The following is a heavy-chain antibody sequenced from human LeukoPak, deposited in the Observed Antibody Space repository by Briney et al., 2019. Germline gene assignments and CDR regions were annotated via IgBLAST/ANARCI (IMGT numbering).Heavy chain of an antibody. J-gene: IGHJ4*02. Sequence: GGSLRLSCAASGFTFSNAWMSWVRQAPGKGLEWVGRIKSKTDGGTTDYAAPVKGRFTISRDDSKNTLYLQMNSLKTEDTAVYYCTTNIHYDSSGRPFDYWGQGTLVTVSP. D-gene: IGHD3-22*01. V-gene: IGHV3-15*01. CDR3: TTNIHYDSSGRPFDY. CDR1: GFTFSNAW. CDR2: IKSKTDGGTT.